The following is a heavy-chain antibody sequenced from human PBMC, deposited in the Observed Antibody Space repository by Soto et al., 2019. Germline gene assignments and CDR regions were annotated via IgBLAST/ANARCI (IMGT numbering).Heavy chain of an antibody. J-gene: IGHJ4*02. CDR3: AREMAEGFDY. CDR1: GGSISSGDYY. V-gene: IGHV4-30-4*01. Sequence: SETLSLTCPVSGGSISSGDYYWSWIRQPPGKGLEWIGYIYYSGSTYYNPSLKSRVTISVDTSKNQFSLKLSSVTAADTAVYYCAREMAEGFDYWGQGTLVTVSA. CDR2: IYYSGST.